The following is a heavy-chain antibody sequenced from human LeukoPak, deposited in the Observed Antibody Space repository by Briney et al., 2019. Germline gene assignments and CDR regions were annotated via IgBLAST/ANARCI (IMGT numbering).Heavy chain of an antibody. CDR1: GGSISRGDYY. Sequence: SQTLSLTCTVSGGSISRGDYYWSWIRQPPGKGLEWIGYIYHSGSTYYNPSLKSRVTISVDTSKNQFSLNLSSVTAADTAMYYCARGRNPYYVWGTYRAYFDYWGQGTLATVSS. D-gene: IGHD3-16*02. CDR3: ARGRNPYYVWGTYRAYFDY. J-gene: IGHJ4*02. V-gene: IGHV4-30-4*01. CDR2: IYHSGST.